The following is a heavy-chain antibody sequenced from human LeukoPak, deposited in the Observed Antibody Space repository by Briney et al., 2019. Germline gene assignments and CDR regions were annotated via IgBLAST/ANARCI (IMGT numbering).Heavy chain of an antibody. CDR1: GFTFSSYA. CDR3: AKGGDYSNYF. Sequence: GRSLRLSCAASGFTFSSYAMSWVRQAPGKGLEWVSAISGSGGSAYYADSVKGRFTISRDNSKNTLYLQMNSLRAEDTAVYYCAKGGDYSNYFWGQGTLVTVSS. V-gene: IGHV3-23*01. D-gene: IGHD4-11*01. CDR2: ISGSGGSA. J-gene: IGHJ4*02.